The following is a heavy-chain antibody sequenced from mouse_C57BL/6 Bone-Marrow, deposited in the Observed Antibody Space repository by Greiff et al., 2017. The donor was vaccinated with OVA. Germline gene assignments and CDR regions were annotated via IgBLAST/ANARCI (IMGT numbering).Heavy chain of an antibody. CDR2: INPYNGGT. J-gene: IGHJ3*01. CDR3: ARLLGGLAY. D-gene: IGHD3-1*01. CDR1: GYTFTDYY. V-gene: IGHV1-19*01. Sequence: EVQLHQSGPVLVKPGASVKMSCKASGYTFTDYYMNWVKQSHGKSLEWIGVINPYNGGTSYNQKFKGKATLTVDKSSSTAYMELNSLTSEDSAVYYCARLLGGLAYWGQGTLVTVSA.